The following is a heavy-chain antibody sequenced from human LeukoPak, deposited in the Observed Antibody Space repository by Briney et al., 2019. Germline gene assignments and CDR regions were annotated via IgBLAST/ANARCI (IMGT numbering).Heavy chain of an antibody. CDR3: ASYVWSGELGSFDP. CDR2: IYYSGST. D-gene: IGHD3-10*01. CDR1: GGSISSSSYY. Sequence: SETLSLTCTVSGGSISSSSYYWGWIRQPPGKGLEWIGSIYYSGSTYYNPSLKSRVTISVDTSKNQFSLKLSSVTAADTAVYYCASYVWSGELGSFDPWGQGTLVTVSS. J-gene: IGHJ5*02. V-gene: IGHV4-39*07.